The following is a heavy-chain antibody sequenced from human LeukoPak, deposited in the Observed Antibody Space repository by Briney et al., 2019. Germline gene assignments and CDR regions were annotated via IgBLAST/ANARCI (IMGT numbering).Heavy chain of an antibody. V-gene: IGHV3-21*01. D-gene: IGHD3-22*01. CDR2: ISSSSSYI. J-gene: IGHJ4*02. CDR3: ARDAEYYYDSSGYYPYYFDY. Sequence: WLRQPPGKGLEWVSSISSSSSYIYYADSVKGRLTISRDNAKNSLYLQMNSLRAEDTAVYYCARDAEYYYDSSGYYPYYFDYWGQGTLVTVSS.